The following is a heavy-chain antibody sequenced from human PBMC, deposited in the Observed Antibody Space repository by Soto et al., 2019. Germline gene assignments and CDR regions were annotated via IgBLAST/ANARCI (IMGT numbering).Heavy chain of an antibody. CDR2: IIPIFGTA. D-gene: IGHD6-19*01. CDR1: GFTFSSYA. Sequence: VQLLESGGGLVQPGGSLRLSCAASGFTFSSYAISWVRQAPGQGLEWMGGIIPIFGTANYAQKFQGRVTITADESTSTAYMELSSLRSEDTAVYYCARKIEGGWLDYWGQGTLVTVSS. CDR3: ARKIEGGWLDY. V-gene: IGHV1-69*01. J-gene: IGHJ4*02.